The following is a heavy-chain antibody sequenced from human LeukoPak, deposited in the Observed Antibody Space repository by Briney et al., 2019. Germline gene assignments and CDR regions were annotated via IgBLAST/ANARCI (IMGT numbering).Heavy chain of an antibody. CDR2: IYYSGST. V-gene: IGHV4-39*07. CDR3: ARDSGYYGSGSYYNREHWFDP. Sequence: SETLSLTCTVSGGSISSSSYYWGWIRQPPGKGLEWIGSIYYSGSTYYNPSLKSRVTISVDTSKNQFSLKLSSVTAADTAVYYCARDSGYYGSGSYYNREHWFDPWGQGTLVTVSS. J-gene: IGHJ5*02. D-gene: IGHD3-10*01. CDR1: GGSISSSSYY.